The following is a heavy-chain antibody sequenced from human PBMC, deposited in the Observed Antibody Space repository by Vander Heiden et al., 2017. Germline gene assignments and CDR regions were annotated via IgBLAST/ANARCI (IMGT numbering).Heavy chain of an antibody. CDR3: TKDLVPGGADV. Sequence: EVQVVESGGGLVQPARSLRLTCAVSGFTPRHYAIHGVRQSPGKGLEWVSGFDYNSGRVDYADSVKGRFTTSGDNAKKSLYLQMDSLRGEDTAVYYCTKDLVPGGADVWGQGTTVTVSS. J-gene: IGHJ6*02. CDR1: GFTPRHYA. V-gene: IGHV3-9*02. D-gene: IGHD2-2*01. CDR2: FDYNSGRV.